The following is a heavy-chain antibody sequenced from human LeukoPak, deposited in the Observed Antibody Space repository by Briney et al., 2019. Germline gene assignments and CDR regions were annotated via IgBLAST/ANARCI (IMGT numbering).Heavy chain of an antibody. J-gene: IGHJ4*02. CDR2: INPNSGGT. V-gene: IGHV1-2*02. CDR1: GYTFTGYY. D-gene: IGHD3-22*01. Sequence: ASVKVSCKASGYTFTGYYMHWVRQAPGQGLEWMGWINPNSGGTNYAQKFQGRVTMTRDTSISTAYMELSRLRSDDTAVYYCARDSPITMIVDKGYYFDYWGQGTLVTVSS. CDR3: ARDSPITMIVDKGYYFDY.